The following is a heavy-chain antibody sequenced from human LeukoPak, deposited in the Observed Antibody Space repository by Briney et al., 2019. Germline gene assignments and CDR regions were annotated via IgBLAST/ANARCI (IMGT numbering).Heavy chain of an antibody. CDR3: ARAGRSYQLLPYYYYGMDV. CDR2: IYTSGST. D-gene: IGHD2-2*01. V-gene: IGHV4-4*07. CDR1: GGALNSYY. J-gene: IGHJ6*02. Sequence: SETLSPTRTLSGGALNSYYWSWVPQPPREGLGWIGGIYTSGSTNYNPSLKSRVTMSVDTSKNQFSLKLSSVTAADTAVYYCARAGRSYQLLPYYYYGMDVWGQGTTVTVSS.